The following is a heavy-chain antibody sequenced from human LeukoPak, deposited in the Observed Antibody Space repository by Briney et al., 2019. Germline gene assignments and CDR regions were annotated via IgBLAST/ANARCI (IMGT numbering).Heavy chain of an antibody. CDR2: ISPSGNT. V-gene: IGHV4-4*07. D-gene: IGHD6-6*01. CDR3: ARRPYWYFDL. J-gene: IGHJ2*01. Sequence: SETLSLTCSVSNDSLSTHSWSWIRQPAGKRLEWIGHISPSGNTNYNPSLKSRVTMSVDTSKNHFSLKLSSVTAADTAVYYCARRPYWYFDLWGRGTLVTVSS. CDR1: NDSLSTHS.